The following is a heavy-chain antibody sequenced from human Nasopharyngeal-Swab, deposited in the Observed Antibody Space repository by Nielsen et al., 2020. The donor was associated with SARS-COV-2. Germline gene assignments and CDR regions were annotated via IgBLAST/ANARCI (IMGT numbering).Heavy chain of an antibody. CDR2: ISAYNGNT. CDR1: GGTFSSYA. V-gene: IGHV1-18*01. D-gene: IGHD1-26*01. J-gene: IGHJ4*02. CDR3: ARDSGSYPGHFDY. Sequence: ASVKVSCKASGGTFSSYAISWVRQAPGKGLEWMGWISAYNGNTNYAQKLQGRVTMTTDTSTTTAYMELRSLRSDDTAVYYCARDSGSYPGHFDYWGQGTLVTVSS.